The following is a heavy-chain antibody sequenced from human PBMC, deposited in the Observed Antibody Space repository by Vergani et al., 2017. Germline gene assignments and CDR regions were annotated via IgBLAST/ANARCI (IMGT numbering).Heavy chain of an antibody. CDR2: IVGGSGNT. CDR3: AADAAYYYDSSGYDS. J-gene: IGHJ5*02. D-gene: IGHD3-22*01. Sequence: QMQLVQSGPEVKKPGTSVKVSCKASGFTFTSPAVQWVRQARGQRLEWIGWIVGGSGNTNYAQKFQERVTITVDMSKRPAYMELSSLRSEDTAVYYCAADAAYYYDSSGYDSWGQGTLVTVSS. CDR1: GFTFTSPA. V-gene: IGHV1-58*01.